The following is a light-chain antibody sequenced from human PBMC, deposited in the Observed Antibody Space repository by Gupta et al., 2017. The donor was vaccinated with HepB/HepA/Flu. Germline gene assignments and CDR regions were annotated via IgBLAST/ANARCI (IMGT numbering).Light chain of an antibody. CDR1: QSILHSNGYNY. CDR2: SGS. V-gene: IGKV2-28*01. Sequence: DIVMTQSPLSLPVTPGEPASISCRTSQSILHSNGYNYLDWYLQKPGQSPQLLIYSGSNRASGVPDRFSGSGSGTDFTLNISRVEAEDVGVYYCMQALQTPRTFGQGTKLEIK. CDR3: MQALQTPRT. J-gene: IGKJ2*01.